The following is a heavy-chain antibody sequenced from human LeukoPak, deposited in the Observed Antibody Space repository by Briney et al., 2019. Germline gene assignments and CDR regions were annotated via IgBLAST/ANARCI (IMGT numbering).Heavy chain of an antibody. CDR3: ARRRVRFLEWLLSEYYFDY. CDR1: GYSFTSYW. CDR2: IYLGDSDT. Sequence: GESLKISCKGSGYSFTSYWIGWVRQTPGKGLEWMGIIYLGDSDTRYSPSFQGQVALSADKSISTAYLQWSSLKASDTAMYYCARRRVRFLEWLLSEYYFDYWGQGTLVTVSS. J-gene: IGHJ4*02. V-gene: IGHV5-51*01. D-gene: IGHD3-3*01.